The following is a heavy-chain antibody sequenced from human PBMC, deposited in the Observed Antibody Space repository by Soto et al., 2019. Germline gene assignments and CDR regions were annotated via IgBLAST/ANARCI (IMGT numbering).Heavy chain of an antibody. CDR3: ASRPSDVYYYGVFDY. J-gene: IGHJ4*02. CDR1: GFSFRNHW. CDR2: IKQDGTEK. D-gene: IGHD3-10*01. Sequence: GGSLRLSCEASGFSFRNHWMTWVRQAPGRGLEWVANIKQDGTEKYYVDSVKGRFIISRDNARNSLYLQMNSLRAEDTAVYYCASRPSDVYYYGVFDYWGQGTLVTVSS. V-gene: IGHV3-7*03.